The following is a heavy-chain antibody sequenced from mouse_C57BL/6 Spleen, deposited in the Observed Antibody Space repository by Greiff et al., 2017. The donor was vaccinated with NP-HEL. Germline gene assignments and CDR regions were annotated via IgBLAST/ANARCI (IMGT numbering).Heavy chain of an antibody. CDR3: ARGLRRGDYFDY. Sequence: QVQLQQSGAELVRPGTSVKVSCKASGYAFTNYLIEWVKQRPGQGLEWIGVINPGRGDTKYNEKFNDKATLTADKSSSTAYMQLSSLTSEDSAVYFCARGLRRGDYFDYWGQGTTLTVSS. CDR2: INPGRGDT. CDR1: GYAFTNYL. V-gene: IGHV1-54*01. J-gene: IGHJ2*01. D-gene: IGHD2-4*01.